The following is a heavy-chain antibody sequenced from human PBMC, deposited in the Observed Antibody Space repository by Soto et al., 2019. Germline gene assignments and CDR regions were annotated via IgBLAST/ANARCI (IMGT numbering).Heavy chain of an antibody. D-gene: IGHD3-10*01. CDR2: ISAYNGNT. CDR3: ARDYYGSGSYYLYDY. Sequence: ASVKVSCKASGYTFTSYGISWVRQAPGQGLEWMGWISAYNGNTNYAQKLQGRVTMTTDTSTSTAYMELRSLRSDDTAVYYCARDYYGSGSYYLYDYWGQGTLVTVSS. V-gene: IGHV1-18*01. CDR1: GYTFTSYG. J-gene: IGHJ4*02.